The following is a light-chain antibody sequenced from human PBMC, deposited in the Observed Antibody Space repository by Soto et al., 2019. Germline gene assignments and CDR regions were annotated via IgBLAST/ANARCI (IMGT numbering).Light chain of an antibody. V-gene: IGKV3-15*01. CDR3: QHYSNWPPWT. CDR1: QSVSSN. Sequence: EIVMTQSPATLSVSPGERATLSCRASQSVSSNLAWYQQKPGQAPRLLIYGASTRATGIPARFSGSGSGTEXXXXXXXXXXXXXXXYYCQHYSNWPPWTFGQGTKVEIK. CDR2: GAS. J-gene: IGKJ1*01.